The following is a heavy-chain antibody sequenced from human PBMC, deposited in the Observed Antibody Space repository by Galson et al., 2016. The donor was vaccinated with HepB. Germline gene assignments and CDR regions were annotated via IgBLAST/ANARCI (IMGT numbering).Heavy chain of an antibody. CDR1: GFSLNTKEEG. D-gene: IGHD6-6*01. CDR2: IYWDDDK. Sequence: PALVKPTQTLTLTCSFSGFSLNTKEEGVGWIRQTPGKALEWPAIIYWDDDKRYSPSLKNRLTITKDTSKNEVVLTMTTMDPLDTGTYFCVHRGTYSTSLIVDYWGQGALVTVSS. V-gene: IGHV2-5*02. CDR3: VHRGTYSTSLIVDY. J-gene: IGHJ4*02.